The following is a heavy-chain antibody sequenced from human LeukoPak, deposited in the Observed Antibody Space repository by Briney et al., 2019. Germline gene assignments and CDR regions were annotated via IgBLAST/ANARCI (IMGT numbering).Heavy chain of an antibody. CDR1: GGSISSSSYS. Sequence: SETLSLTCTVSGGSISSSSYSWGWIRQPPGKGLEWIGPIYYSGSTYYNPSLKSRVTISKDTSKNQFSLNLSSVTAADTAVYYCARYASSGYYRYYFDYWGQGTLVTVSS. J-gene: IGHJ4*02. CDR2: IYYSGST. V-gene: IGHV4-39*01. CDR3: ARYASSGYYRYYFDY. D-gene: IGHD3-22*01.